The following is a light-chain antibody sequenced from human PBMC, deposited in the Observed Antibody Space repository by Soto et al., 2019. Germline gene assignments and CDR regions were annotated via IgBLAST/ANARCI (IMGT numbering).Light chain of an antibody. CDR3: QQYNNWPPIT. CDR1: QSVSGN. V-gene: IGKV3-15*01. J-gene: IGKJ3*01. Sequence: EIVMTQSPATLSVSPGERATLSCRASQSVSGNLAWYQQKPGQAPRVLSYAASTRATGIPARFSGSGSGTEFTLTISSLQSEDFAVYYCQQYNNWPPITVGPGTKVDIK. CDR2: AAS.